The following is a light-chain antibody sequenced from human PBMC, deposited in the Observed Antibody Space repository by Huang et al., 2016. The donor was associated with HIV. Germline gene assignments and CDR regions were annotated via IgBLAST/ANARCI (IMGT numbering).Light chain of an antibody. J-gene: IGKJ1*01. CDR3: QQYGSLVWT. CDR2: RTS. CDR1: QYVSTTY. Sequence: VLTQSPGTLSLSPGERATLSCRASQYVSTTYLAWYQQKPGQAPRLLMYRTSTRPTGSPDRFRGSGSGTDFTLTISALEPEDFAVYYCQQYGSLVWTFGQGTRVEAK. V-gene: IGKV3-20*01.